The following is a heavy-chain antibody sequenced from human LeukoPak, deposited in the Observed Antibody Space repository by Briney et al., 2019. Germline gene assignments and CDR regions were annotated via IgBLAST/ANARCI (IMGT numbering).Heavy chain of an antibody. J-gene: IGHJ5*02. CDR1: GYSFTSYW. V-gene: IGHV5-51*01. CDR3: ARMEPTHYDFWSGPKAPWFDP. CDR2: IYPGDSDT. D-gene: IGHD3-3*01. Sequence: RGESLKISCKGSGYSFTSYWIGWVRQMPGKGLEWMGIIYPGDSDTRYSPSFQGQVTISADKSISTAYLQWSSLKASDTAMYYCARMEPTHYDFWSGPKAPWFDPWGQGTLVTVSS.